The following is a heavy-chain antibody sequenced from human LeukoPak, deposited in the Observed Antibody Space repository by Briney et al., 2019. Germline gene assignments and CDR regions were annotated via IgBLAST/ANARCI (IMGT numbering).Heavy chain of an antibody. CDR1: GGSISSGSYY. CDR2: IYTSGST. Sequence: SETLSLTCTVSGGSISSGSYYWSWIRQPAGKGLEWIGRIYTSGSTNYNPSLKSRVTISVDTSKNQFSLKLSSVTAADTAVYYCAGTEYWGQGTLVTVSS. D-gene: IGHD1-1*01. CDR3: AGTEY. V-gene: IGHV4-61*02. J-gene: IGHJ4*02.